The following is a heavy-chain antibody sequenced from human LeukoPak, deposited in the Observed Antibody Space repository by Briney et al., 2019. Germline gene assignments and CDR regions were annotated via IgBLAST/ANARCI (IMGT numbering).Heavy chain of an antibody. Sequence: ASVKVSCKASGYTFTSCGISWVRQAPGQGLEWMGWISPYNGNTNYAQNLQGRVTMTTDTSTSTAYMELRSLRSDDTAVYYCARVVVAGGGNWFDPWGQGTLVTVSS. CDR3: ARVVVAGGGNWFDP. CDR2: ISPYNGNT. CDR1: GYTFTSCG. J-gene: IGHJ5*02. V-gene: IGHV1-18*04. D-gene: IGHD6-19*01.